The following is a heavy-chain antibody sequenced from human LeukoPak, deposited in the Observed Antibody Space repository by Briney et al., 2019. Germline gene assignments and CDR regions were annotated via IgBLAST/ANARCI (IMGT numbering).Heavy chain of an antibody. Sequence: SVKVSCKASGGTFSSYAISWVRQALGQGLEWMGRIIPIFGIANYAQKFQGRVTITADKSTSTAYMELSSLRSEDTAVYYCARDRTIGLPDWFDPWGQGTLVTVSS. D-gene: IGHD4/OR15-4a*01. CDR3: ARDRTIGLPDWFDP. V-gene: IGHV1-69*04. CDR2: IIPIFGIA. J-gene: IGHJ5*02. CDR1: GGTFSSYA.